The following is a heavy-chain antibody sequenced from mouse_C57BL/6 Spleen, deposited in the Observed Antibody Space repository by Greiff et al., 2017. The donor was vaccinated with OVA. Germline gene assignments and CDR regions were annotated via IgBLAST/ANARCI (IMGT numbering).Heavy chain of an antibody. V-gene: IGHV1-4*01. CDR2: INPSSGYT. Sequence: VMLVEPGPELARPGASVKMSCKASGYTFTSYTMHWVKQRPGQGLEWIGYINPSSGYTKYNQKFKDKATLTADKSSSTAYMQLSSLTSEDSAVYYCARDYGSSSYFGYWGQGTTLTVSS. CDR1: GYTFTSYT. J-gene: IGHJ2*01. CDR3: ARDYGSSSYFGY. D-gene: IGHD1-1*01.